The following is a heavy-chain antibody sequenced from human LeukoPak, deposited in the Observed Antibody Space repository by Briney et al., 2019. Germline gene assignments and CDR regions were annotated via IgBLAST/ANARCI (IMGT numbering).Heavy chain of an antibody. CDR2: FDPEDGET. Sequence: GASVKVSCKVSGYTLTELSMHWVRQAPGKGLEWMGGFDPEDGETIYAQKFQGRVTMTEDTSTDTAYMELSSLRSEDTAVYYCATSGSYGYPYYFDYWSQGTLVTVSS. D-gene: IGHD5-18*01. CDR3: ATSGSYGYPYYFDY. J-gene: IGHJ4*02. CDR1: GYTLTELS. V-gene: IGHV1-24*01.